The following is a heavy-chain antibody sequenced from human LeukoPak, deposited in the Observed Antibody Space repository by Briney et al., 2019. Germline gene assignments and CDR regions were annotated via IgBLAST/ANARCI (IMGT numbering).Heavy chain of an antibody. CDR2: ISFDGSQK. CDR1: GFSFRTYA. Sequence: GGSLRLSCAASGFSFRTYAMHWVRQAPGKGLEWVAVISFDGSQKYSADFGKGRFTISRDNSKNTFYLQMERLRAEDTAQYFCAKARSSYSTGYGTDSWGQGALVIVSS. J-gene: IGHJ5*02. D-gene: IGHD3-22*01. CDR3: AKARSSYSTGYGTDS. V-gene: IGHV3-30*18.